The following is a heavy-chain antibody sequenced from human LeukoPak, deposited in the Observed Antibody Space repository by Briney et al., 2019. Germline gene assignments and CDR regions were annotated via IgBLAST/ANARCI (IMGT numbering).Heavy chain of an antibody. CDR3: RFGELYGGYFDY. Sequence: GGSLRLSCAASGFTFSDYYMSWIRQAPGKGLEWVSYISSSGSTIYYADSVKGRFTISRDNAKNSLYLQMSSLRAEDTAVYYCRFGELYGGYFDYWGQGTLVTVSS. CDR1: GFTFSDYY. J-gene: IGHJ4*02. V-gene: IGHV3-11*01. CDR2: ISSSGSTI. D-gene: IGHD3-10*01.